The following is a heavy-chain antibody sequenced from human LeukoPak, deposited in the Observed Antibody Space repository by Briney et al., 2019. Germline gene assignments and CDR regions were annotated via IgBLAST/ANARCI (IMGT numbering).Heavy chain of an antibody. CDR3: AKDMGGIRLYAFDI. D-gene: IGHD1-14*01. V-gene: IGHV3-9*01. CDR2: ISWNSGSI. Sequence: GGSLRLSCAASGFTFDDYAMHWVRQAPGKGLEWVSGISWNSGSIGYADSVKGRFTISRDNAKNSLYLQMNSLRAEDTALYYCAKDMGGIRLYAFDIWGQGTMVTVSS. J-gene: IGHJ3*02. CDR1: GFTFDDYA.